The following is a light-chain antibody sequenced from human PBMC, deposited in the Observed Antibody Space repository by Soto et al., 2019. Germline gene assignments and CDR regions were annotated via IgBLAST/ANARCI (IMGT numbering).Light chain of an antibody. J-gene: IGKJ3*01. CDR2: LGS. V-gene: IGKV2-28*01. Sequence: DIVMTQSPLSLPVTPGEPASISCRSSQSLLHSNGYNYLDWYLQKPGQSPQLLIYLGSNRASGVPDRFSGSGSGTDFTLKISRVEAEDVGVYYSMQALQTPPFTFGPGTKVDIK. CDR3: MQALQTPPFT. CDR1: QSLLHSNGYNY.